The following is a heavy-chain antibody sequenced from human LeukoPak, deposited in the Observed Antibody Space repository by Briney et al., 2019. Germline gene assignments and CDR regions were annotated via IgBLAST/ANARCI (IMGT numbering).Heavy chain of an antibody. D-gene: IGHD2-21*02. Sequence: SETLSLTCTVSGGSISGYYWSWIRQPPGKGLEWIGYIYYSGPIHYNPSLKSRVTISLDTSKNQFSLKLSSVTAADTAVYYCARGRCGDDCYLSQTNWFDPWGQGTLVTVSS. CDR1: GGSISGYY. V-gene: IGHV4-59*01. CDR2: IYYSGPI. CDR3: ARGRCGDDCYLSQTNWFDP. J-gene: IGHJ5*02.